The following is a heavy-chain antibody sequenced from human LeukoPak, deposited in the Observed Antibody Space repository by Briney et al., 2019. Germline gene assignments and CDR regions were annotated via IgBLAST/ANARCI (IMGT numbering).Heavy chain of an antibody. J-gene: IGHJ5*02. CDR3: ARDWIGKTSINWFDP. D-gene: IGHD2-2*03. CDR1: GFTFSNYG. Sequence: LGGSLRLSCATSGFTFSNYGMHWVRQAPGKGLEWVAVISYDGSNKYYADSVKGRFTSSRDNSKNTLYLQINSLRAEDTAVYYCARDWIGKTSINWFDPWGQGTLVTVSS. V-gene: IGHV3-30*03. CDR2: ISYDGSNK.